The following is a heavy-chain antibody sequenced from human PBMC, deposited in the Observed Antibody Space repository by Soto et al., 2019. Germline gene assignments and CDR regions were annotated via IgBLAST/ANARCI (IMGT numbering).Heavy chain of an antibody. CDR2: IYYSGST. CDR3: ARGDLGYYYDSSGYRTGAFDI. V-gene: IGHV4-31*03. CDR1: GGSISSGGYY. J-gene: IGHJ3*02. D-gene: IGHD3-22*01. Sequence: QVQLQESGPGLVKPSQTLSLTCTVSGGSISSGGYYWSWIRQHPGKGLEWIGYIYYSGSTYYNPSLNSRVTISVDTSKNQFSLKLSSVTAADTAVYYCARGDLGYYYDSSGYRTGAFDIWGQGTMVTVSS.